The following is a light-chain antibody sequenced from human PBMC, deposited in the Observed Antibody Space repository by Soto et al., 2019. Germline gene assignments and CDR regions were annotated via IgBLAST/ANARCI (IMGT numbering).Light chain of an antibody. J-gene: IGKJ5*01. CDR3: QQYYSDPLT. Sequence: DIVMTQCPDSLAVSLGERATINCKSSQSVLFRSNNRNYLAWFQQKPGQPPKLLIYWASTRESGVPDRFTGAGSGTDFTLTIASLQAEDVAVYYCQQYYSDPLTFGQGTRLEIK. CDR2: WAS. CDR1: QSVLFRSNNRNY. V-gene: IGKV4-1*01.